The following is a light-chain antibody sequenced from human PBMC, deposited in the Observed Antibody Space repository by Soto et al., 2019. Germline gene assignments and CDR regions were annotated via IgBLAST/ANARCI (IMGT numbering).Light chain of an antibody. J-gene: IGLJ1*01. Sequence: QSALTQLPSASGSPGQSVTISCTGTSSDVGGYNFVSWYQQYPGKVPKLMVYEVNKRPSGVPDRFSGSKSGNTASLTVSGLQAEEEADYYCTSYAGGNNVFGTGTKLTVL. CDR2: EVN. V-gene: IGLV2-8*01. CDR3: TSYAGGNNV. CDR1: SSDVGGYNF.